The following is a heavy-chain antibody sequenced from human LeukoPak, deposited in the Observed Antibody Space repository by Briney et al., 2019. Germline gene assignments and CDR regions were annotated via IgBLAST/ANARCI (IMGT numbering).Heavy chain of an antibody. D-gene: IGHD2-2*01. J-gene: IGHJ5*02. CDR2: IYYSGST. V-gene: IGHV4-39*01. CDR3: GGYCSSTSCYRRWFDP. Sequence: PSETLSLTCTVSGYSISSSSYYWGWIRQPPGKGLEWIGSIYYSGSTYYNPSLKSRVTISVDTSKNQFSLKLSSVTAADTAVYYCGGYCSSTSCYRRWFDPWGQGTLVTVSS. CDR1: GYSISSSSYY.